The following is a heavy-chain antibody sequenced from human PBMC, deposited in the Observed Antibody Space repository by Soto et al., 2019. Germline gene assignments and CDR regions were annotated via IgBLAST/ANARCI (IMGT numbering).Heavy chain of an antibody. CDR1: GGTFRTSA. D-gene: IGHD3-3*02. CDR2: IMPVFPTP. Sequence: QVQLVQSGAEVKKPGSSVKVSCKTSGGTFRTSAISWVRQAPGQGLEWMGGIMPVFPTPDYAQKFQGRVTITADESTSTAYMELISLRSEDTAVYYCARDKDRQQLGGNYYYIMDVWGQGTTVTVSS. V-gene: IGHV1-69*12. J-gene: IGHJ6*01. CDR3: ARDKDRQQLGGNYYYIMDV.